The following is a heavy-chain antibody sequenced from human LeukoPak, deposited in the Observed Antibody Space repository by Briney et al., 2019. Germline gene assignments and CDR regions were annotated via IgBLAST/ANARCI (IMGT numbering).Heavy chain of an antibody. Sequence: SETLSLTCTVSGGSISSYYWSWIRQPPGKGLEWIGYIYYSGSTNYNPSLRSRVTISVDTSKNQFSLKLSSVTAADTAVYYCARGVVAARFWFDPWGQGTLVTVSS. V-gene: IGHV4-59*01. J-gene: IGHJ5*02. CDR1: GGSISSYY. CDR3: ARGVVAARFWFDP. CDR2: IYYSGST. D-gene: IGHD2-15*01.